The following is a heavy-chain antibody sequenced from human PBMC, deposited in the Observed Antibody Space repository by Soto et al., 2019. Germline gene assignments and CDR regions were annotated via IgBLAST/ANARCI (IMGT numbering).Heavy chain of an antibody. CDR1: GGTFSSYA. J-gene: IGHJ6*02. CDR3: ARACITIFGVVIGYYYGMDV. Sequence: ASVKVSCKASGGTFSSYAISWVRQAPGQGLEWMGGIIPIFGTANYAQKFQGRVTITADESTSTAYMELSSLRSEDTAVYYCARACITIFGVVIGYYYGMDVWGQGTTVTVSS. D-gene: IGHD3-3*01. CDR2: IIPIFGTA. V-gene: IGHV1-69*13.